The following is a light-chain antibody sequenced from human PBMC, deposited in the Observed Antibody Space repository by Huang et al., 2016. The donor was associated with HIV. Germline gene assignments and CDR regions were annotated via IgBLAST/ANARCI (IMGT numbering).Light chain of an antibody. CDR3: QQYNNWPYT. J-gene: IGKJ2*01. Sequence: DTVMTQTPATLSVSPGARATLSCRASQSVGSKLAWFQQKPCQAPRLLIHGASTRATGIPARFSGSGSGTEFTRTISSLQSEDFAVYYCQQYNNWPYTFGQGTKLEIK. V-gene: IGKV3-15*01. CDR1: QSVGSK. CDR2: GAS.